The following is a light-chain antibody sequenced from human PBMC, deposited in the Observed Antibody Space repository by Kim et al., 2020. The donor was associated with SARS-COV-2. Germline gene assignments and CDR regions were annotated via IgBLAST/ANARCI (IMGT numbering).Light chain of an antibody. Sequence: DIQMTQSPPTLSVSMGDRVTITCRASQSISSWLAWYQQKPGKAPKLLIYKASSLESGVPSRLSGSGSGTEFTLTISSLQPDDFATYYCQQYNSFPYTFGQGTKLEI. V-gene: IGKV1-5*03. CDR3: QQYNSFPYT. CDR2: KAS. CDR1: QSISSW. J-gene: IGKJ2*01.